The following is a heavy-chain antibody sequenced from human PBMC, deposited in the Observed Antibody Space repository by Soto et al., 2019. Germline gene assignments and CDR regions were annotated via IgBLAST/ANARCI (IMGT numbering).Heavy chain of an antibody. J-gene: IGHJ4*02. CDR2: ISGSGGST. V-gene: IGHV3-23*01. Sequence: SLRLSCAASGFTFSSYAMSWVRQAPGKGLEWVSAISGSGGSTYYADSVKGRFTISRDNSKNTLYLQMNSLRAEDTAVYYCAKGQEVPAGAGIAARRFDYWGQGTLVTVSS. CDR3: AKGQEVPAGAGIAARRFDY. CDR1: GFTFSSYA. D-gene: IGHD6-6*01.